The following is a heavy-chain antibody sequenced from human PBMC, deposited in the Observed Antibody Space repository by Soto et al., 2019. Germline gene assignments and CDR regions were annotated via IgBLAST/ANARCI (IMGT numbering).Heavy chain of an antibody. CDR2: ISGYNGNT. J-gene: IGHJ6*02. V-gene: IGHV1-18*01. CDR3: SRFIMVGGWFDPNYYHGMDV. Sequence: QVQLVQSGAEVKKPGASVTVSCKTSGYTFSNYGINWVRQAPGQGLEWMGWISGYNGNTNYAQTVQGRVTMTTDTSKGTVYMELRSLKSDDTAIYYCSRFIMVGGWFDPNYYHGMDVWGQGTTVTVS. D-gene: IGHD6-19*01. CDR1: GYTFSNYG.